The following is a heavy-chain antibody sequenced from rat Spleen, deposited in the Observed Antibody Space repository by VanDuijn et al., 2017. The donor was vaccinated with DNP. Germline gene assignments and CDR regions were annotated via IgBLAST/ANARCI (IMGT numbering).Heavy chain of an antibody. D-gene: IGHD5-1*01. Sequence: EVQLVESGGDLVRPGRSLKLSCSASGFTFSNYGMAWVRQAPTKGLEWVAYISYDGGSTYHGDSVKGRFTISRYNAKNTLYLQMNSLRSEDTATYYCARGSGSYYWYFDFWGPGTMVTVSS. CDR3: ARGSGSYYWYFDF. J-gene: IGHJ1*01. CDR1: GFTFSNYG. V-gene: IGHV5S13*01. CDR2: ISYDGGST.